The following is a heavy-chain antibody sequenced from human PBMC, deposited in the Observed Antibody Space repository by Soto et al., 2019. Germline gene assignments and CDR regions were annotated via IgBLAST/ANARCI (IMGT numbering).Heavy chain of an antibody. Sequence: PGGSLRLSCAASGFPFSGYVMSWVRQAPGKGLEWVSGISGGGSNTFYADYVKGRFTISRDNSKNTLLLQMNSLGAEDTAVYYCAKDSNKYSSSLRGRYFDYWGQGIGVTVSS. J-gene: IGHJ4*02. CDR3: AKDSNKYSSSLRGRYFDY. D-gene: IGHD4-4*01. CDR1: GFPFSGYV. CDR2: ISGGGSNT. V-gene: IGHV3-23*01.